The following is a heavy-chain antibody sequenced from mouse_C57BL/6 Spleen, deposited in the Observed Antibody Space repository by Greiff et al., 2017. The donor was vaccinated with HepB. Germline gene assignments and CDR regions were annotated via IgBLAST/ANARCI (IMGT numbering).Heavy chain of an antibody. CDR1: GFTFSDYG. Sequence: DVKLVESGGGLVQPGGSLKLSCAASGFTFSDYGMAWVRQAPRKGPEWVAFISNLAYSIYYADTVTGRFTISRENAKNTLYLEMSSLRSEDTAMYYCARHNYDYDWLDYWGQGTTLTVSS. D-gene: IGHD2-4*01. J-gene: IGHJ2*01. CDR2: ISNLAYSI. V-gene: IGHV5-15*01. CDR3: ARHNYDYDWLDY.